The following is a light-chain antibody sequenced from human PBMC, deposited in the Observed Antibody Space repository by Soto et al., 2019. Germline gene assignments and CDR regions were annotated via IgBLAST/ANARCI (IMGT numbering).Light chain of an antibody. V-gene: IGKV1-5*01. Sequence: DVQMTQSPSTLSASVGDRVTITCRASQSINNLLACYQQKPGKAPKFLIYDVSTLESGVPSRFSGSGSGTEFTLTISSLQPEDFATYYCQQYDSYPLTFGGGTKVDIK. CDR2: DVS. CDR3: QQYDSYPLT. CDR1: QSINNL. J-gene: IGKJ4*01.